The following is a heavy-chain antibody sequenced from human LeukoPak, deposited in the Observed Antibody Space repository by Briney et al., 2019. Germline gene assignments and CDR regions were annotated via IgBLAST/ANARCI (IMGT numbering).Heavy chain of an antibody. Sequence: GGSLRLSCAASGFTFSSYAMSWVRQAPGKGLEWVSAISGSGGSTYYADSVKGRFTISRDNSKNTLYLQMNSLRAEDTAVYYCATGKDSSGWYDFDYWGQGTLVTVSS. CDR2: ISGSGGST. V-gene: IGHV3-23*01. D-gene: IGHD6-19*01. CDR1: GFTFSSYA. J-gene: IGHJ4*02. CDR3: ATGKDSSGWYDFDY.